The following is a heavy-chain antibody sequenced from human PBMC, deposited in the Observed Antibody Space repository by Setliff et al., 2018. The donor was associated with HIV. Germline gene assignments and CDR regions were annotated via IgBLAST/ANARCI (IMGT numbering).Heavy chain of an antibody. Sequence: GGSLRLSCAPSGFTFGSYAMSWVRQAPGKGLEWVSVISGSGDSTFYADSLKGRFTISRDNAKNSLYLQMNSLRAEDTAAYYCTRVSSSTWYKYWGQGTLVTVSS. CDR2: ISGSGDST. CDR3: TRVSSSTWYKY. D-gene: IGHD6-13*01. CDR1: GFTFGSYA. J-gene: IGHJ4*02. V-gene: IGHV3-23*01.